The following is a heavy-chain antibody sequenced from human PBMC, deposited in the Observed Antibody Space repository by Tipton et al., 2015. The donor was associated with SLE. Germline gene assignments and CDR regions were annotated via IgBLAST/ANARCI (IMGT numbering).Heavy chain of an antibody. CDR2: MYYSGSI. D-gene: IGHD4-17*01. J-gene: IGHJ4*02. V-gene: IGHV4-59*11. Sequence: TLSLTCTVSGVYINSHYWSWIRQSPGKGLEWIGYMYYSGSINYNPSLKSRVTIPIDTSTSQFSLKVRSVTAADTAIYYCARLAYGDDSAYWGQGTLVTVSS. CDR3: ARLAYGDDSAY. CDR1: GVYINSHY.